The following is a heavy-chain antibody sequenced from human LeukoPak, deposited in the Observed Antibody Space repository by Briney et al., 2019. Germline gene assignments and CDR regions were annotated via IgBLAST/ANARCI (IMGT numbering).Heavy chain of an antibody. CDR3: AKEYPVAAIDVFDI. CDR1: GFTFSDYY. J-gene: IGHJ3*02. CDR2: ISSSGSNI. V-gene: IGHV3-11*04. Sequence: GGSLRLSCAASGFTFSDYYMNWIRQAPGKGLEWVSYISSSGSNIYYADSVKGRFTISRENSKNTLYLQMNSLRAEDTAVYYCAKEYPVAAIDVFDIWGQGTMVTVSS. D-gene: IGHD6-19*01.